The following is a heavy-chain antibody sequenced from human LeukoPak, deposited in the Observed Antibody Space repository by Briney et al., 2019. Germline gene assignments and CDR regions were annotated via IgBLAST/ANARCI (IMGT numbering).Heavy chain of an antibody. J-gene: IGHJ4*02. CDR2: IYYSGST. CDR3: ARVVWAAAGTQTLDY. V-gene: IGHV4-59*01. D-gene: IGHD6-13*01. Sequence: GSLRLSCASSGFTFSSYAMSWIRQPPGKGLEWIGYIYYSGSTNYNPSLKSRVTISVDTSKNQFSLKLSSVTAADTAVYYCARVVWAAAGTQTLDYWGQGTLVTVSS. CDR1: GFTFSSYA.